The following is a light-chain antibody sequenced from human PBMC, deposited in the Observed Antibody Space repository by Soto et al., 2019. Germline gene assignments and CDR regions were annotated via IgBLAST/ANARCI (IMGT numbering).Light chain of an antibody. J-gene: IGKJ1*01. CDR2: GAS. Sequence: EIVLTQSPGTLSLSPGERATLSCRARQSVSSSYLAWYQQKPGQAPRLLIYGASSRATGIPDRFSGSGSGTDFTLTISRLEPEDFAVYYCQLYGTSPQWTFGQGTKVEIK. V-gene: IGKV3-20*01. CDR1: QSVSSSY. CDR3: QLYGTSPQWT.